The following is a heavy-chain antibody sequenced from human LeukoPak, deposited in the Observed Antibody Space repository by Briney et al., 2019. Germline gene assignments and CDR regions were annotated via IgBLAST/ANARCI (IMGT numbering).Heavy chain of an antibody. CDR3: ARGRGSYYLYYFDY. CDR2: VYYSGST. CDR1: GDSINNYY. Sequence: SESLSLTCSVSGDSINNYYWNWIRQPPGKGLEWIGYVYYSGSTNYSPSLKSRVTISVDTSKNQFSLKLSSVTAADTAVYYCARGRGSYYLYYFDYWGQGTLVTVSS. J-gene: IGHJ4*02. D-gene: IGHD1-26*01. V-gene: IGHV4-59*01.